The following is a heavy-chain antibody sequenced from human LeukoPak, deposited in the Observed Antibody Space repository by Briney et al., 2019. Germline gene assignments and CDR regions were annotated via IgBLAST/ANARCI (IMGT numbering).Heavy chain of an antibody. CDR3: SRAYSTGWLGINDY. CDR1: GFGSSDYA. CDR2: IRNKANGGTA. V-gene: IGHV3-49*04. Sequence: GGSLRLSCTASGFGSSDYAMSGVREARGMVSEWVGFIRNKANGGTADYAASVKGRFTISRDDSKTIAYLQMNSLKTEDTAVYYCSRAYSTGWLGINDYWGQGALVTVSS. J-gene: IGHJ4*02. D-gene: IGHD6-13*01.